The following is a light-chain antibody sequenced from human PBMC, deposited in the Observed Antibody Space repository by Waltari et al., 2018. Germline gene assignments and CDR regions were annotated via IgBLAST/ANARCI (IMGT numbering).Light chain of an antibody. CDR1: QSLVYSDGNTY. Sequence: DVVMTQSPLSLPVTLGQPASISCRSSQSLVYSDGNTYLNWFQQRPGQSPRRLIYKVSNGDSRVPDRLSGSGSGTDFTLKISRVEAEDVGVYYCMQGTQTWTFGQGTKVEIK. V-gene: IGKV2-30*01. CDR3: MQGTQTWT. J-gene: IGKJ1*01. CDR2: KVS.